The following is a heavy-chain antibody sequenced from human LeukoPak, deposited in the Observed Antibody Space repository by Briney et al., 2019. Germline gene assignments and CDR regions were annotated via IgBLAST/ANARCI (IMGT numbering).Heavy chain of an antibody. J-gene: IGHJ4*02. Sequence: ASVKVSCKASGYTFTSYGITWVRQAPGQGLEWMGWINPYNGNTKYAQKFQGRVTMTTDTSTSTAYMELRSLRSDDTAVYYCARSDGDYYYFDYWGQGTLVTVSS. D-gene: IGHD5-12*01. CDR2: INPYNGNT. V-gene: IGHV1-18*01. CDR3: ARSDGDYYYFDY. CDR1: GYTFTSYG.